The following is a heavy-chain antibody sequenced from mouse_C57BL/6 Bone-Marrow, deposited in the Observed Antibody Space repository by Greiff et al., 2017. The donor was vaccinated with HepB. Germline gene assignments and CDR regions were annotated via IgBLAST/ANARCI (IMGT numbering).Heavy chain of an antibody. CDR3: ARLTTVVARYFDV. D-gene: IGHD1-1*01. Sequence: QVQLQQSGAELARPGASVKLSCKASGYTFTSYGISWVKQSTGQGLEWIGEIYPRSGNTYYNEKFKGKATLTADKSSSTAYMELRSLTSEDSAVYFCARLTTVVARYFDVWGTGTTVTVSS. CDR2: IYPRSGNT. CDR1: GYTFTSYG. J-gene: IGHJ1*03. V-gene: IGHV1-81*01.